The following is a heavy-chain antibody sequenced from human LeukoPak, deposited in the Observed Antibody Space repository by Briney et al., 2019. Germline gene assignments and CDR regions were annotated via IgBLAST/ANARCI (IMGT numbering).Heavy chain of an antibody. Sequence: GGSLRLSCAASGFTFSSYWMHWVRQGPGKGLVWVSRIYSDGSRTNNADSVKGRFTISRDNAKNTLYLQMNSLRAEDTAVYYCARVLWFGDYYFDYWGQGTLVTVSS. CDR1: GFTFSSYW. V-gene: IGHV3-74*01. CDR2: IYSDGSRT. J-gene: IGHJ4*02. D-gene: IGHD3-10*01. CDR3: ARVLWFGDYYFDY.